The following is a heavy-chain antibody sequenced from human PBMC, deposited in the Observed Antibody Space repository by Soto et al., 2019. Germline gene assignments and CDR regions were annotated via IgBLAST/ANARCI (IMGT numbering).Heavy chain of an antibody. Sequence: GGSLRLSCAASGFTFSGYGMHWVRQAPGKGLEWVAVISYDGSNKYYADSVKGRFTVFRDNSKDTLYLQMNSLRAEDTAVFYCAQEGYSGYDAFDIWGQGTMVTV. V-gene: IGHV3-30*18. CDR2: ISYDGSNK. CDR3: AQEGYSGYDAFDI. CDR1: GFTFSGYG. D-gene: IGHD5-12*01. J-gene: IGHJ3*02.